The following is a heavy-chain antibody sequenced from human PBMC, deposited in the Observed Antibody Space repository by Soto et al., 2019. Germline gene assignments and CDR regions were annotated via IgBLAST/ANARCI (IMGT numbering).Heavy chain of an antibody. D-gene: IGHD1-1*01. J-gene: IGHJ3*02. Sequence: GGSLRLSCAASGFTFDDYAMHWVRQAPGKGLEWVSGISWNSGSIGYADSVKGRFTISRDNAKNSLYLQMNSLRAEDTALYYCAKDDPERLWQAFDIWGQGTMVTVSS. V-gene: IGHV3-9*01. CDR2: ISWNSGSI. CDR3: AKDDPERLWQAFDI. CDR1: GFTFDDYA.